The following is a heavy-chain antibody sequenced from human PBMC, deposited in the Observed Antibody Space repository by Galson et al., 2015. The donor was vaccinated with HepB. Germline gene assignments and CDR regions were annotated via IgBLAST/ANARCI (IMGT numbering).Heavy chain of an antibody. CDR2: IYPGDSDT. D-gene: IGHD2-21*02. V-gene: IGHV5-51*01. J-gene: IGHJ6*02. CDR3: ARGKDFCGGDCFRGLDV. CDR1: GYSFPNYW. Sequence: QSGAEVKKPGESLKIFCKGSGYSFPNYWIGWVRQMPGKGLEWMGIIYPGDSDTRYSPSFQGQVTISADKSITTAYLQWSRLKASDTAIYYCARGKDFCGGDCFRGLDVWGQGPTVTVSS.